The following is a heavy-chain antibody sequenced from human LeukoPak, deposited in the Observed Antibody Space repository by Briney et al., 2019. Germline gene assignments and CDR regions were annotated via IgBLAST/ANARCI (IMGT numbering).Heavy chain of an antibody. J-gene: IGHJ4*02. CDR3: ARTYSGRSYYFDC. D-gene: IGHD1-26*01. CDR2: IYDSGST. V-gene: IGHV4-59*01. Sequence: SETLSLTCTVSGGSISSFHWNWIRQPPGKGLEHIGNIYDSGSTYYNPSLKSRVTISVDTSKNQFSLKLSSVTAADTAVYYCARTYSGRSYYFDCWGQGTLVTVSS. CDR1: GGSISSFH.